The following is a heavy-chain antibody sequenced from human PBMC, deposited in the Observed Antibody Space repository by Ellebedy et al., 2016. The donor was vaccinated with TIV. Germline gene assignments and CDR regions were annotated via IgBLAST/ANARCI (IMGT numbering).Heavy chain of an antibody. CDR1: GCTFSSYA. Sequence: ASVKVSXXASGCTFSSYAISWVRQAPGQGLEWMGWISAYNGNTNYAQKLQGRVTMTTDTSTSTAYMELRSLRSDDTAVYYCARDPVGASDYWGQGTLVTVSS. CDR2: ISAYNGNT. D-gene: IGHD1-26*01. V-gene: IGHV1-18*01. CDR3: ARDPVGASDY. J-gene: IGHJ4*02.